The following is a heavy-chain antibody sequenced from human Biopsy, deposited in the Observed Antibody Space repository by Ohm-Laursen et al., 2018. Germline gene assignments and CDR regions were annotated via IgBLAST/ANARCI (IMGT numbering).Heavy chain of an antibody. CDR2: IIGIFRTA. J-gene: IGHJ5*02. D-gene: IGHD1/OR15-1a*01. Sequence: SVKVSCKASGGTFSSSAITWVRQAPGQGLEWMGGIIGIFRTAHYAQKFQGRVTITADEFMSTAYMELSSLRSGDTAVYYCARGGGYNWNNGWFDPWGQGTLVTVSS. CDR3: ARGGGYNWNNGWFDP. V-gene: IGHV1-69*13. CDR1: GGTFSSSA.